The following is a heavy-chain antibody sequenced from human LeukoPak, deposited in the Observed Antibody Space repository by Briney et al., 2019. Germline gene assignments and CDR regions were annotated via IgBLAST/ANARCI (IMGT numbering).Heavy chain of an antibody. Sequence: GGSLRLSCAASGFTFRSYDMHWVRQATGKGLEWVSGIGTAGEIYYPGSVKGRFTISRENAKNSLYLQMNSLRAADTAVYYCARAAYSSTWYSRYFDLWGRGTLVTVSS. D-gene: IGHD6-13*01. CDR1: GFTFRSYD. V-gene: IGHV3-13*01. CDR2: IGTAGEI. CDR3: ARAAYSSTWYSRYFDL. J-gene: IGHJ2*01.